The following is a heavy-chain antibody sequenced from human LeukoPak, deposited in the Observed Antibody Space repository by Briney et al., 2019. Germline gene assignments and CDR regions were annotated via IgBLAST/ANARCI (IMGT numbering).Heavy chain of an antibody. V-gene: IGHV4-34*01. CDR3: ATSIAVRRGTQNFDY. D-gene: IGHD6-6*01. CDR2: INHSGST. Sequence: SETLSLTCAVYGGSFSGYYWSWIRQPPGKGLEWIGEINHSGSTNYNPSLKSRVTISVDTCKNQFSLKLSSVTAADTAVYYCATSIAVRRGTQNFDYWGQGTLVAVSS. CDR1: GGSFSGYY. J-gene: IGHJ4*02.